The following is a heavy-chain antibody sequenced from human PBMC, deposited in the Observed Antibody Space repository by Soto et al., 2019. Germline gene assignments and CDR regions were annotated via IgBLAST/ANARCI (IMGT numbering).Heavy chain of an antibody. Sequence: GGSLRLSCSAPGFTLISYDMSWVRQAPGKGLEWASSISSTGGSAYYADSVKGRFTIPRDNSKNTLYLQMDSLRAEDTAVYYCAKADGNTRLDVWGQGTTVTVSS. J-gene: IGHJ6*02. CDR1: GFTLISYD. V-gene: IGHV3-23*01. CDR2: ISSTGGSA. CDR3: AKADGNTRLDV.